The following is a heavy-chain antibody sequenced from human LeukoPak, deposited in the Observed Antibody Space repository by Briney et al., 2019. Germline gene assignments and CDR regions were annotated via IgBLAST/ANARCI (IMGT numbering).Heavy chain of an antibody. CDR2: ISYDGSNK. CDR3: ARAPNGSGFGRD. CDR1: GFTFSSYA. J-gene: IGHJ4*02. Sequence: GGSLRLSCAASGFTFSSYAMHWVRQAPGKGLEWVAVISYDGSNKYYADSVKGRLTISRDNSKNTLYLQMNSLRAEDTAVYYCARAPNGSGFGRDWGQGTLVTVSS. V-gene: IGHV3-30*01. D-gene: IGHD3-3*01.